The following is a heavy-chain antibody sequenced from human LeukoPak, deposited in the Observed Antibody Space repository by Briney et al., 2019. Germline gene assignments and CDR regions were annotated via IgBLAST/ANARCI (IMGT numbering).Heavy chain of an antibody. CDR1: GYTFTSYY. CDR2: INPSGGST. J-gene: IGHJ4*02. D-gene: IGHD1-26*01. V-gene: IGHV1-46*01. Sequence: ASVKVSCKASGYTFTSYYMHWVRQAPGQGPEWMGIINPSGGSTSYAQKFQGRVTMTRDTSTSTVYMELSSLRSEDTAVYYCAREGQGELLFDYWGQGTLVTVSS. CDR3: AREGQGELLFDY.